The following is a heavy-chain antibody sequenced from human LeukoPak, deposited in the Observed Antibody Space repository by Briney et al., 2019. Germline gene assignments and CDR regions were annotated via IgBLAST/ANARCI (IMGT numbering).Heavy chain of an antibody. CDR1: GGSISSYY. Sequence: KPSETLSLTCTVSGGSISSYYWSWIRQPAGKGLEWIGRIYTSRSANYNPSLKSRVTISVDKSKNQFSLKLSSVTAADTAVYYCAREPQPYYDFWSGRNWFDPWGQGTLVTVSS. J-gene: IGHJ5*02. V-gene: IGHV4-4*07. CDR2: IYTSRSA. D-gene: IGHD3-3*01. CDR3: AREPQPYYDFWSGRNWFDP.